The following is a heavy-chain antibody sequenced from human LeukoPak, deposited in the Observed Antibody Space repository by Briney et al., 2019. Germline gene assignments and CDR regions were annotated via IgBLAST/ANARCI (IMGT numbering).Heavy chain of an antibody. D-gene: IGHD1-26*01. Sequence: GGSLRLSCTVSGFTFSDYWMSWVRQAPGKGLEWVANIKQDGSENYYVDSVKGRFTISRDNAKNSLYLQMDSLRVEDTAVYYCARVGAWELQRVFDYWGQGTLVTVSS. J-gene: IGHJ4*02. V-gene: IGHV3-7*01. CDR3: ARVGAWELQRVFDY. CDR2: IKQDGSEN. CDR1: GFTFSDYW.